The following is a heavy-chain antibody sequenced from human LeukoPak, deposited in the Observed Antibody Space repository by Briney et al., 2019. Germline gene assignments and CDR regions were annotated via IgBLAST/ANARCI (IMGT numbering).Heavy chain of an antibody. J-gene: IGHJ4*02. D-gene: IGHD3-9*01. V-gene: IGHV3-21*01. Sequence: GGSLRLSCAASGFSFGAYSMNWVRQAPGKGLEWVSSISSPSSNIYYADSMKGRFTVSRDNAKNSLYLQMNSLRAEDTAVYYCARALYYDILTNYQTHTYYFDYWGQGTLLTVSS. CDR1: GFSFGAYS. CDR2: ISSPSSNI. CDR3: ARALYYDILTNYQTHTYYFDY.